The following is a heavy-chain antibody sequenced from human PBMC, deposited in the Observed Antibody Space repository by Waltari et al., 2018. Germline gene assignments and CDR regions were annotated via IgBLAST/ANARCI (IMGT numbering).Heavy chain of an antibody. CDR2: VSLSFGTA. Sequence: QVQLVQSGAEVKKPGSSVKVSCKASGGTFSSYAISWVRQAPGQGLEWMGGVSLSFGTANYGQKFQGRVTITADESTSTAYMELSSLRSEDTAVYYCARGEVNGQQLAAIDYWGQGTLVTVSS. CDR1: GGTFSSYA. CDR3: ARGEVNGQQLAAIDY. V-gene: IGHV1-69*12. J-gene: IGHJ4*02. D-gene: IGHD6-13*01.